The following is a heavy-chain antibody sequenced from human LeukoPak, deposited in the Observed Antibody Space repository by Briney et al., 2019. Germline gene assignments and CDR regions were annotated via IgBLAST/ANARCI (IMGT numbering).Heavy chain of an antibody. D-gene: IGHD3-9*01. CDR2: IYYSGST. Sequence: SETLSLTCTVSGGSISSYYWSWIRQPPGKGLEWIGYIYYSGSTNYNPSLKSRATISVDTSKNQFSLKLGSVTAADTAVYYCASGGHYDILTGYYMGAAYAFDIWGQGTMVTVSS. V-gene: IGHV4-59*01. J-gene: IGHJ3*02. CDR3: ASGGHYDILTGYYMGAAYAFDI. CDR1: GGSISSYY.